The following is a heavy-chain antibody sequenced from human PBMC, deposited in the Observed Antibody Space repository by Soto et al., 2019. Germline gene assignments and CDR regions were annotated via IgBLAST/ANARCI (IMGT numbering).Heavy chain of an antibody. D-gene: IGHD3-10*01. CDR2: INHSGST. V-gene: IGHV4-34*01. CDR3: ARIMVRGVIIVYYYMDV. Sequence: PSETLSLTCAVYGGSFSGYYWSWIRQPPGKGLEWIGEINHSGSTNYNPSLKSRVTISVDTSKNQFSLKLSSVTAADTAVYYCARIMVRGVIIVYYYMDVWGKGTTVTVSS. J-gene: IGHJ6*03. CDR1: GGSFSGYY.